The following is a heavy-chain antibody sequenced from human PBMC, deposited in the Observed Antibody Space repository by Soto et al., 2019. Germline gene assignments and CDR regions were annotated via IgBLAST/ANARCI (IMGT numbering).Heavy chain of an antibody. Sequence: QVQLVESGGGVVQPGRSLRLSCAASGFTFSSYGMHWVRQAPGKGLEWVAVISYDGSNKYYADSVKGRFTISRDNSKNTLYLQMNSLRAEDTAVYYCARGGIVVVPAARRHDAFDIWGQGTMVTVSS. D-gene: IGHD2-2*01. J-gene: IGHJ3*02. CDR2: ISYDGSNK. CDR3: ARGGIVVVPAARRHDAFDI. V-gene: IGHV3-30*03. CDR1: GFTFSSYG.